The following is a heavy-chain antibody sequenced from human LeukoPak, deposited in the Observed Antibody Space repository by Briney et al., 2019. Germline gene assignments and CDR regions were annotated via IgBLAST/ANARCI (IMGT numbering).Heavy chain of an antibody. J-gene: IGHJ4*02. Sequence: PGGSLRLSCAASGFTFSSYGMHWVRQAPGKGLEWVAVISYDGSNKYYADSVKGRFTISGDNSKNTLYLQMNSLRAEDTAVYYCAKVATVTTQFDYWGQGTLVTVSS. D-gene: IGHD4-17*01. CDR3: AKVATVTTQFDY. CDR2: ISYDGSNK. V-gene: IGHV3-30*18. CDR1: GFTFSSYG.